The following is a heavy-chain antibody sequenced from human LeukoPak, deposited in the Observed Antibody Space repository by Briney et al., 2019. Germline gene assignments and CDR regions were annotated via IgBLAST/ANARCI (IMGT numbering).Heavy chain of an antibody. J-gene: IGHJ5*02. CDR2: ISYDGSNK. CDR1: GFTFSSYG. V-gene: IGHV3-30*03. CDR3: ARDIGPPSRIFNDP. D-gene: IGHD2-15*01. Sequence: GRSLRLSCAASGFTFSSYGMHWVRQAPGKGLEWVAVISYDGSNKYYADSVKGRFTISRDNSKNTLYLQMNSLRAEDTAVYYCARDIGPPSRIFNDPWGQGTLVTVSS.